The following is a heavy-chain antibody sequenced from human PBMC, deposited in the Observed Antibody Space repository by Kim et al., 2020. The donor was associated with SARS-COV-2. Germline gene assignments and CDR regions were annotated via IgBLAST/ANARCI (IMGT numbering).Heavy chain of an antibody. Sequence: PSLKSRVTISVDTSKNQFSLKLSSVTAADTAVYYCAIAVITMIVVVGAFDIWGQGTMVTVSS. J-gene: IGHJ3*02. D-gene: IGHD3-22*01. V-gene: IGHV4-31*02. CDR3: AIAVITMIVVVGAFDI.